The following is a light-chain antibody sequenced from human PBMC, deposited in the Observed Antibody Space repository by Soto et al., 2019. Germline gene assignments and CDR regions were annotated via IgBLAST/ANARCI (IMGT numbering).Light chain of an antibody. CDR1: SSNLGAGYD. CDR3: SSYTSGSTVL. CDR2: EVS. V-gene: IGLV2-14*01. J-gene: IGLJ2*01. Sequence: QSVLTQPPSVSGAPGQRVTISCTGNSSNLGAGYDVHWYQQYPGKAPKLMISEVSNRPSGVSTRFSGSKSGNTASLTISGLQAEDEADYYCSSYTSGSTVLFGGGTKLTVL.